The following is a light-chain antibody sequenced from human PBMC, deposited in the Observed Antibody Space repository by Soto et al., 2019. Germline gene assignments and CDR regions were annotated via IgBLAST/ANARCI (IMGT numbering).Light chain of an antibody. Sequence: EVVLTQSPGTVSLSPGERVTLSCRASQSVISNYLAWYQQRPGQAPRLLIYAASSRATGIPARFSGSGSGTDFTLSISRLEPEDFAVYYCQQYGSSLTWTFGQGTKVEMK. CDR3: QQYGSSLTWT. CDR2: AAS. J-gene: IGKJ1*01. V-gene: IGKV3-20*01. CDR1: QSVISNY.